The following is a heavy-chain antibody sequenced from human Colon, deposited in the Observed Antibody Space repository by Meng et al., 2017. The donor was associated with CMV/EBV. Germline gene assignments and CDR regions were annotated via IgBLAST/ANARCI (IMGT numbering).Heavy chain of an antibody. V-gene: IGHV3-72*01. J-gene: IGHJ4*01. D-gene: IGHD2-2*01. CDR2: AKNRAHNYAT. CDR1: GFTFSDHF. Sequence: GGSLRLSCAASGFTFSDHFMDWIRQSPGQGLEWVGRAKNRAHNYATEYAASVKGRFTISRDDSNNSLSLQMNSLKSDDTAVYYCVRDSRNYAFDFWGHGTLVTVSS. CDR3: VRDSRNYAFDF.